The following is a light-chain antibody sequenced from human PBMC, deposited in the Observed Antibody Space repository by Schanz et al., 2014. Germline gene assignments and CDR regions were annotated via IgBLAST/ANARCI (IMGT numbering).Light chain of an antibody. CDR2: KTS. CDR3: QQYNVYPWT. Sequence: DPQMTQSPSPLSASVGDRVTITCRASETVNNWLAWYQQRPGKAPALLIYKTSTLKTGVPSRFSASGSGTEFTLTIGGLQPDDLGTYYCQQYNVYPWTFGQGTKVEI. J-gene: IGKJ1*01. CDR1: ETVNNW. V-gene: IGKV1-5*03.